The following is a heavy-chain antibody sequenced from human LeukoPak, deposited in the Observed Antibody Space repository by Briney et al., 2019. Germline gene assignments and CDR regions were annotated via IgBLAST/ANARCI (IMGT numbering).Heavy chain of an antibody. CDR3: AKDQTAASRLLQSSYFYY. Sequence: PGGSLRLSCAASGFTFRSYAMSWVRQAPGKGLEWVSDISGSGGSTYYADSVKGRFTISRDNSKKTLYMQITSLRPEDTPVYYCAKDQTAASRLLQSSYFYYWGQGTLFTVSS. CDR1: GFTFRSYA. J-gene: IGHJ4*02. V-gene: IGHV3-23*01. CDR2: ISGSGGST. D-gene: IGHD5-24*01.